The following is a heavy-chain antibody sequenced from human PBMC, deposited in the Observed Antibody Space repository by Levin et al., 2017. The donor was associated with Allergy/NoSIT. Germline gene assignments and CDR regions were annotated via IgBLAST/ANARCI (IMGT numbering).Heavy chain of an antibody. CDR3: ARVMDNWNDVFDY. V-gene: IGHV4-59*01. Sequence: SETLSLTCTVSGGSISSYYWSWIRQPPGKGLEWIGYIYYSGSTNYNPSLKSRVTISVDTSKNQFSLKLSSVTAADTAVYYCARVMDNWNDVFDYWGQGTLVTVSS. CDR2: IYYSGST. J-gene: IGHJ4*02. D-gene: IGHD1-20*01. CDR1: GGSISSYY.